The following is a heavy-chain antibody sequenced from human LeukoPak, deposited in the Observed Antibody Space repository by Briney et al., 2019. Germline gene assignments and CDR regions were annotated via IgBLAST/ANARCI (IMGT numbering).Heavy chain of an antibody. CDR2: IYDSGST. CDR3: ARVLVGSDRSLRWSQFDY. D-gene: IGHD4-23*01. Sequence: SETLSLTCTVSGGSIRSSYYYWGWIRQPPGKGLEWIGSIYDSGSTYYNPSLKSRVTISVDTSKNQFSLKLSSVTAADTAVYYCARVLVGSDRSLRWSQFDYWGQGTLVTVSS. J-gene: IGHJ4*02. V-gene: IGHV4-39*07. CDR1: GGSIRSSYYY.